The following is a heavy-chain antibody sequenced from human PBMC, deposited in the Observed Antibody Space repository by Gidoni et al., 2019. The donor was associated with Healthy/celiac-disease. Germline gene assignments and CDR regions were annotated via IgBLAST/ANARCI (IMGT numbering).Heavy chain of an antibody. V-gene: IGHV1-8*01. CDR1: GYTFTSYD. Sequence: QVQLVQSGAEVKKPGASVKVSCKASGYTFTSYDTNWLRQAPGQGLEWMGWMNPNSGNTGYAQKFQGRATMTRNTSISTAYMERSSLRSEDTAVYYCARGGWGIQLCDYWGQGTLVTVSS. CDR3: ARGGWGIQLCDY. J-gene: IGHJ4*02. CDR2: MNPNSGNT. D-gene: IGHD5-18*01.